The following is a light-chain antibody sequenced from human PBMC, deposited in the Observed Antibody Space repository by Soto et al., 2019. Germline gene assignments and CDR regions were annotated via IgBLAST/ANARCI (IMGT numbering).Light chain of an antibody. Sequence: SYELTQPPSVSVAPGQTASITCGGTNIGRKSVHWYQQKPGQAPVVVVYDDRDRPSGIPERFSGSNSGNTAALTISRVEAGDEADYYCQSYDNSLSVYVFGTGTKLTVL. J-gene: IGLJ1*01. CDR1: NIGRKS. CDR3: QSYDNSLSVYV. V-gene: IGLV3-21*02. CDR2: DDR.